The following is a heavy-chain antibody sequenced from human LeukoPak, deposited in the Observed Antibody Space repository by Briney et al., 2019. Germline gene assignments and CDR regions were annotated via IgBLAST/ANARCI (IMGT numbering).Heavy chain of an antibody. CDR2: IYHSGST. CDR3: ARGFTIFGVVIRY. V-gene: IGHV4-38-2*02. Sequence: KPSETLSLTCTVSGGSISSYYWGWIRQPPGKGLEWIGSIYHSGSTYYNPSLKSRVTISVDTSKNQFSLKLSSVTAADTAVYYCARGFTIFGVVIRYWGQGTLVTVSS. D-gene: IGHD3-3*01. J-gene: IGHJ4*02. CDR1: GGSISSYY.